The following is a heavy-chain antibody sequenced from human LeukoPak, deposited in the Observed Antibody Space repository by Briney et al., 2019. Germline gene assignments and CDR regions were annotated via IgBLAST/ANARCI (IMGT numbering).Heavy chain of an antibody. D-gene: IGHD6-25*01. V-gene: IGHV3-30-3*01. Sequence: GGSLRLSCAASGFTFSSYAMHWVRQAPGKGLEWVAVISYDGSNEYYADSVKGRFTISRDNSKNTLYLQMNSLRAEDTAVYYCARAVRAARKPFDYWGQGTLVTVSP. J-gene: IGHJ4*02. CDR2: ISYDGSNE. CDR3: ARAVRAARKPFDY. CDR1: GFTFSSYA.